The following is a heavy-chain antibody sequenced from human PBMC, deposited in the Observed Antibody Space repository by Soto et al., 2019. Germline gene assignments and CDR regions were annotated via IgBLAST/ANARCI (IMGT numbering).Heavy chain of an antibody. J-gene: IGHJ4*02. CDR3: ARREIQGPIDY. V-gene: IGHV4-28*01. Sequence: QVQLQESGPGLVKPSATLSLTCAVSGYSISSRKWWGWIRQPPGKGLEWIGYIYYSVTTYYNPSLKSRVTMSVDTSKNQFSLKLTSVTAVDTAVYYCARREIQGPIDYWGQGTLVTVSS. CDR1: GYSISSRKW. D-gene: IGHD1-26*01. CDR2: IYYSVTT.